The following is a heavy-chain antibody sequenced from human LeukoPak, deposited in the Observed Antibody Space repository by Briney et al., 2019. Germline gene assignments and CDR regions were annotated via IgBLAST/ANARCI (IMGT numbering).Heavy chain of an antibody. J-gene: IGHJ5*02. CDR3: AGSYGSGSYYGGNWFDP. D-gene: IGHD3-10*01. CDR1: GYTFTGYY. V-gene: IGHV1-2*06. Sequence: VASVKVSCKASGYTFTGYYMHWVRQAPGQGLEWMGRINPNSGGTNCAQRFQDRVTMTRDTSISIVYMDLSSLRSDDTAVYYCAGSYGSGSYYGGNWFDPWGQGTLVTVSS. CDR2: INPNSGGT.